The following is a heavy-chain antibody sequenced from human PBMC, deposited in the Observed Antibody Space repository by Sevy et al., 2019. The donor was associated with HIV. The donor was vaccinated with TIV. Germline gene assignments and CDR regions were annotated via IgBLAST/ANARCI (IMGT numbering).Heavy chain of an antibody. Sequence: SETLSLTCTVSGGSISSGTYYWTWIRQPAGKGLEWFGRIYTRGITNYNPSLKSRGTISLDTSKNQFSLNLSSVTAAETAVYYCARYYYGSGKYYFDYWGQGTLVTVSS. D-gene: IGHD3-10*01. CDR3: ARYYYGSGKYYFDY. CDR2: IYTRGIT. CDR1: GGSISSGTYY. J-gene: IGHJ4*02. V-gene: IGHV4-61*02.